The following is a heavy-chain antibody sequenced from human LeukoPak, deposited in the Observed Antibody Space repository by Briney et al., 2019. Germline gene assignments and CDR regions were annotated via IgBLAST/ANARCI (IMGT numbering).Heavy chain of an antibody. Sequence: PGGSLRLSCAASGFTVSSNYMSWVRQAPGEGLEWVSVIYSGGSTYYADSVKGRFTISRGNSKNTLYPQMNSLRAEDTAVYYCARGGPAAGRFDYWGQGTLDTVSS. V-gene: IGHV3-66*01. CDR2: IYSGGST. CDR1: GFTVSSNY. D-gene: IGHD6-13*01. CDR3: ARGGPAAGRFDY. J-gene: IGHJ4*02.